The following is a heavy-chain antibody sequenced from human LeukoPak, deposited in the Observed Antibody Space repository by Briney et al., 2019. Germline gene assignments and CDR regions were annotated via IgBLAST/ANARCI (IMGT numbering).Heavy chain of an antibody. J-gene: IGHJ6*03. CDR1: GFTLSDYY. D-gene: IGHD5-18*01. V-gene: IGHV3-69-1*01. CDR2: ITSGSST. Sequence: KPGESLKLSCAGSGFTLSDYYMDWIRQTPGKGLEWVSYITSGSSTYYEDSVKGRVTISRDNAKNSLYLQMNSLAAEDTAVYYWARGGYRYDYYYYMDVWGKGTTVTVSS. CDR3: ARGGYRYDYYYYMDV.